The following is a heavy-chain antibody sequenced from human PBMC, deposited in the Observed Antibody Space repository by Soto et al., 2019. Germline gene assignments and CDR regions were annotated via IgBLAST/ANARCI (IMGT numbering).Heavy chain of an antibody. Sequence: SETLSLTCTVSGGSISSSSYYWGWIRQPPGKGLEWIGSIYYSGSTYYNPSLKSRVTISVDTSKNQFSLKLSSVTAADTAVYYCARVLPFERFLEWLFLPPHTGGQLGYMDVWGKGTTVTVSS. J-gene: IGHJ6*03. CDR3: ARVLPFERFLEWLFLPPHTGGQLGYMDV. CDR1: GGSISSSSYY. V-gene: IGHV4-39*01. CDR2: IYYSGST. D-gene: IGHD3-3*01.